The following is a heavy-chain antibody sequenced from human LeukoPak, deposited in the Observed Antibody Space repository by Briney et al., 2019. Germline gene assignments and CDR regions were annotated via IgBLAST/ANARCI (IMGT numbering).Heavy chain of an antibody. CDR1: GGSFSGYY. D-gene: IGHD4-23*01. Sequence: SETLSLTCAVYGGSFSGYYWSWIRQPPGKGLEWIGEINHSGSTNYNPSLKSRVTISVDTSKNQFSLKLSSVTAADTAVYYCARIRRFYGGNHFQHWGQGTLVTVSS. CDR2: INHSGST. CDR3: ARIRRFYGGNHFQH. V-gene: IGHV4-34*01. J-gene: IGHJ1*01.